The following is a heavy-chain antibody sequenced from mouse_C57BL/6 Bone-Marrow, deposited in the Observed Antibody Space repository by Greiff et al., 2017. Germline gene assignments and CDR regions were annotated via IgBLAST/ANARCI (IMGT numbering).Heavy chain of an antibody. J-gene: IGHJ4*01. Sequence: QVQLQQSGAELMKPGASVKLSCKATGYTFTGYWIEWVKQRPGHGLEWIGEILPGSGSTNYNVKFKGKATFTADTSSNTAYMQLSSLTTEDSAIYYCARMDFITTGGAMDYWGQGTSVTVSS. CDR1: GYTFTGYW. CDR3: ARMDFITTGGAMDY. V-gene: IGHV1-9*01. CDR2: ILPGSGST. D-gene: IGHD1-1*01.